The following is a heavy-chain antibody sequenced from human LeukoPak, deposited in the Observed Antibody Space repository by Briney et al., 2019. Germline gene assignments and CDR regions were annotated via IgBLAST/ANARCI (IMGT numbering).Heavy chain of an antibody. CDR3: ARRSRAAALRGTRSAFDY. D-gene: IGHD6-13*01. Sequence: ASVKVSCKASGYTFTSYDINWVRQATGQGLEWMGWMNPNSGNTGYAQKFQGRVTITRNTSISTAYMELSSLRSEDTAVYYCARRSRAAALRGTRSAFDYWGQGTLVTVSS. J-gene: IGHJ4*02. CDR2: MNPNSGNT. CDR1: GYTFTSYD. V-gene: IGHV1-8*03.